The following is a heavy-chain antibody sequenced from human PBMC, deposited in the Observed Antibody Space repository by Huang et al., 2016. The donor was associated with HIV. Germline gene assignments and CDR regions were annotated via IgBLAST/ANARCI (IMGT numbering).Heavy chain of an antibody. CDR3: AKGSGHFDS. D-gene: IGHD2-8*02. CDR2: SSYDGNGR. CDR1: GFSFSSYG. V-gene: IGHV3-30*18. Sequence: QVWLVESGGGVVQPGRPLGLSCVGAGFSFSSYGIHWVRQAPGQGLEWVAFSSYDGNGRSYAGSVKGRFSISRQNSKRTVSLQMNSLRVEDSGVYFCAKGSGHFDSWGQGTLVTVSP. J-gene: IGHJ5*01.